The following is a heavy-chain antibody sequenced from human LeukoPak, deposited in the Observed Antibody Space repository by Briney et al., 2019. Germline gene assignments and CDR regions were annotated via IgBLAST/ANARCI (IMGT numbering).Heavy chain of an antibody. V-gene: IGHV6-1*01. J-gene: IGHJ6*02. D-gene: IGHD2-15*01. CDR1: GDRVSTNNAA. Sequence: SQTLSLTCAISGDRVSTNNAAWSWIRQSPSRGLEWLGRTYYRSKWYNYYAGSGKSRIIINPDTSKNPFSLQLTSVTPEDTAVYYCAREKVVIAATHYYGMDVWGQGTTVTVSS. CDR2: TYYRSKWYN. CDR3: AREKVVIAATHYYGMDV.